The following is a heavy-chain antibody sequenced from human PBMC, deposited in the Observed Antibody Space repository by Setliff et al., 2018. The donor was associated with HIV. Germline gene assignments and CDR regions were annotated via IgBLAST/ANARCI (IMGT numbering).Heavy chain of an antibody. D-gene: IGHD6-19*01. Sequence: GASVKVSCKASGYTFTGHYMHWVRQAPGQGLEWMGRINPNSGGTNYAQKFQGRFTMTRDTSISTAYMELSRLRSDDTAVYYCARGRYSSGLTDYWGQGTLVTVSS. CDR2: INPNSGGT. J-gene: IGHJ4*02. CDR1: GYTFTGHY. V-gene: IGHV1-2*06. CDR3: ARGRYSSGLTDY.